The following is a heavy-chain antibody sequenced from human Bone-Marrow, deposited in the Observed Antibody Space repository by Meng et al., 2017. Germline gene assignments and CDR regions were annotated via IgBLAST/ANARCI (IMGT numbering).Heavy chain of an antibody. CDR1: GGSFSGYY. Sequence: QVQLQQWGPGLLKPSETRSLTCAVYGGSFSGYYWSWIRQPPGKGLEWIGEINHSGSTNYNPSLKSRVTISVDKSKNQFSLKLSSVTAADTAVYYCARIPTQWLIHRGFDYWGQGTLVTVSS. D-gene: IGHD6-19*01. J-gene: IGHJ4*02. CDR2: INHSGST. V-gene: IGHV4-34*01. CDR3: ARIPTQWLIHRGFDY.